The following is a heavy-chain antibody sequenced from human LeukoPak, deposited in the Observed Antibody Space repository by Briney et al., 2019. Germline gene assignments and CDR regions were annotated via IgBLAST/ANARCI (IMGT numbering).Heavy chain of an antibody. Sequence: GGSLRLSCVVPGSTFGNYGMSWARQAPGKGLEWVSAIGGSGSSTFYADSVKGRFTVSRDNSKNTLYLQMSSRRAEDTAVYYCAKSRLTPHPWGQGTLVTVSS. J-gene: IGHJ5*02. D-gene: IGHD1-14*01. CDR1: GSTFGNYG. CDR2: IGGSGSST. CDR3: AKSRLTPHP. V-gene: IGHV3-23*01.